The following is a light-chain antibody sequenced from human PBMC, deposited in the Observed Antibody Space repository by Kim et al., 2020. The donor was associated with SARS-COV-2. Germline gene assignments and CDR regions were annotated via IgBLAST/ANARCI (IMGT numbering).Light chain of an antibody. CDR3: QQYNNWPRT. CDR1: QNINSN. Sequence: EIMMTQSPATLSVSPGERATLSCRASQNINSNLVWYQQKPGQAPRLLIYGASSRASGFPARFSGSGSGTESTLTISSLQSEDFAVYYCQQYNNWPRTFGQGTKVDIK. CDR2: GAS. J-gene: IGKJ1*01. V-gene: IGKV3-15*01.